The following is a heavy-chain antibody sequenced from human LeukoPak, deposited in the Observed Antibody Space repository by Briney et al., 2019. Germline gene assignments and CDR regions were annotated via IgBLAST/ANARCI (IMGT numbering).Heavy chain of an antibody. Sequence: ASVKVSCKASGYTFTCYYMHWVRQAPGQGLEWMGWINPNSGGTNYAQKFQGRVTMTRDTSISTAYMELSRLRSDDTAVYYCARGYCSGGSRYFIFDYWGQGTLVTVSS. V-gene: IGHV1-2*02. CDR3: ARGYCSGGSRYFIFDY. CDR1: GYTFTCYY. CDR2: INPNSGGT. J-gene: IGHJ4*02. D-gene: IGHD2-15*01.